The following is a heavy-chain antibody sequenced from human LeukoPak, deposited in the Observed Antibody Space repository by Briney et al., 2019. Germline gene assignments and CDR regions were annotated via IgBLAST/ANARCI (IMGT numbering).Heavy chain of an antibody. D-gene: IGHD3-3*01. CDR3: ANPRYDFWSGYPHLEY. Sequence: GGSLRLSCAASGFTFSSYAMSWVRQAPGKGLEWVLAISGSGGSTYYADSVKGRFTISRDNSKNTLYLQMNSLRAEDTAVYYCANPRYDFWSGYPHLEYWGQGTLVTVSS. V-gene: IGHV3-23*01. CDR1: GFTFSSYA. CDR2: ISGSGGST. J-gene: IGHJ4*02.